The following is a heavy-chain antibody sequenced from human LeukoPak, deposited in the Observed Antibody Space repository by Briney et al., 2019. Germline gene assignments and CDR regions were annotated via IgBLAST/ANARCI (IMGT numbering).Heavy chain of an antibody. D-gene: IGHD2-2*01. CDR1: GGSISSSSYY. CDR3: ARSLAAIY. Sequence: PSETLSLTCTVSGGSISSSSYYWGWIRQPPGKGLEWIGSIYYRGSTYYNPSLKSRVTISVDTSKNQFSLKLSSVTAADTAVYYCARSLAAIYWGQGTLVTVSS. V-gene: IGHV4-39*01. CDR2: IYYRGST. J-gene: IGHJ4*02.